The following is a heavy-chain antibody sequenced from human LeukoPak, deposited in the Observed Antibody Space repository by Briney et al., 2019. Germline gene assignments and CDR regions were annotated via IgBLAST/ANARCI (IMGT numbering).Heavy chain of an antibody. D-gene: IGHD3-10*01. J-gene: IGHJ3*02. Sequence: GESLKISCKGSVNRFTSYWIGWVRQMPGKGLEWMGIIYPGDSETRYSPSFQGQVTISADKTISTAYLQWSTLNASDTAMYYCATVNYCGAGSRLDAFDIWGQGTMVTVSS. CDR3: ATVNYCGAGSRLDAFDI. CDR1: VNRFTSYW. V-gene: IGHV5-51*01. CDR2: IYPGDSET.